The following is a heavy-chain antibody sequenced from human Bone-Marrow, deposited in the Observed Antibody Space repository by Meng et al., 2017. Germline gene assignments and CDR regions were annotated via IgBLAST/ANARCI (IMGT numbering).Heavy chain of an antibody. CDR1: GFTVSSNY. CDR2: IDRSEYST. J-gene: IGHJ1*01. D-gene: IGHD3-10*01. Sequence: GESLKISCAASGFTVSSNYMSWVRQAPGKGLEWVSGIDRSEYSTFYADSVRGRFTISRDNSKNTLYLQMSSLRADDTAVYYCARGVLGSGNLLEYYQYWGQGTLVTVSS. V-gene: IGHV3-53*01. CDR3: ARGVLGSGNLLEYYQY.